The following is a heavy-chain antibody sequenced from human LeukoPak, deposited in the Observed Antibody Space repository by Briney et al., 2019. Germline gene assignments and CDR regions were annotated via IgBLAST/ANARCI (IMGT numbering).Heavy chain of an antibody. V-gene: IGHV3-11*01. D-gene: IGHD1-26*01. CDR1: GFTFSDYY. CDR3: ASVRATTPLRGFDY. J-gene: IGHJ4*02. CDR2: ISSSGSTI. Sequence: PGGSLRLSCAASGFTFSDYYMSWIRQAPGKGLEWVSYISSSGSTIYYADSVKGRFTISRDNAKNSLYLQMNSLRAEDTAVYYCASVRATTPLRGFDYWGQGTLVTVSS.